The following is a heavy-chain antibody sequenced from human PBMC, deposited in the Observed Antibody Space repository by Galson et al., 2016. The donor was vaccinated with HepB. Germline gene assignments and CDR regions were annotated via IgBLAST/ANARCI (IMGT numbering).Heavy chain of an antibody. V-gene: IGHV3-23*01. CDR3: AKGPYYDFRGQMAYFDS. J-gene: IGHJ4*02. Sequence: SLRLSCAASGFAFSSYAMSWVRLAPGKGLEYVLSISGNGGRTDSGDSVKGRFTISRDNSNNTLYLQMNSLRAEDTAVYHCAKGPYYDFRGQMAYFDSWGQGTLVTVPS. D-gene: IGHD3-3*01. CDR2: ISGNGGRT. CDR1: GFAFSSYA.